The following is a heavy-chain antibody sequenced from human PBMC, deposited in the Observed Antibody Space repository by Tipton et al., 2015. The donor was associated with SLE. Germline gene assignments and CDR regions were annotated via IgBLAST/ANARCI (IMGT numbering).Heavy chain of an antibody. V-gene: IGHV3-48*03. J-gene: IGHJ2*01. D-gene: IGHD7-27*01. CDR1: GITFSSYE. CDR3: ARSPPVTGDYWYFDL. Sequence: SLRLSCAASGITFSSYEMNWVRQAPGKGLEWVSYISSSGSTIYYADSVKGRFTISRDNAKNSLYLQMNSLRAEDTAVYYCARSPPVTGDYWYFDLWGRGTLVTVSS. CDR2: ISSSGSTI.